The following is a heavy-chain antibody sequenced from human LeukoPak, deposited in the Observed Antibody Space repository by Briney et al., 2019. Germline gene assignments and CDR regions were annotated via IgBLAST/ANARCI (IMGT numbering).Heavy chain of an antibody. D-gene: IGHD6-13*01. CDR1: GGSISSYY. V-gene: IGHV4-59*12. J-gene: IGHJ4*02. Sequence: PSETLSLTCTVSGGSISSYYWSWIRQPPGKGLEWIGYIYYSGSTNYNPSLKSRVTISVDTSKNQFSLKLSSVTAADTAAYYCARDRYVYSSSWYYFDYWGQGTLVTVSS. CDR2: IYYSGST. CDR3: ARDRYVYSSSWYYFDY.